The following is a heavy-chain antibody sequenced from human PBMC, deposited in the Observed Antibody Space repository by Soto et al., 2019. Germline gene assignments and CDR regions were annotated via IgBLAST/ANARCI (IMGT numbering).Heavy chain of an antibody. CDR3: AKALWTAARYYYGMDV. CDR1: GFTFSSYG. D-gene: IGHD6-6*01. V-gene: IGHV3-30*18. J-gene: IGHJ6*02. Sequence: GGSLRLSCAASGFTFSSYGMRWVRQAPGRGLEWVAVISYDGSNKYYADSVKSRFTISRDNSKNTLYLQMNSLRAEDTAVYYCAKALWTAARYYYGMDVWGQGTTVTVSS. CDR2: ISYDGSNK.